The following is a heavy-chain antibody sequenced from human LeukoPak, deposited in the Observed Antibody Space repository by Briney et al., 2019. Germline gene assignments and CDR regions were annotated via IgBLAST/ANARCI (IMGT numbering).Heavy chain of an antibody. V-gene: IGHV1-18*01. CDR2: ISAYNGNT. J-gene: IGHJ4*02. CDR3: ARGTFGELLYPMMY. CDR1: GYTFTSYG. Sequence: ASVKVSCKASGYTFTSYGISWVRQAPGQGLEWMGWISAYNGNTNYAQKLQGRVTMTTDTSTSTAYMELRSLRSDDTAVYYCARGTFGELLYPMMYWGQGTLVTVSS. D-gene: IGHD3-10*01.